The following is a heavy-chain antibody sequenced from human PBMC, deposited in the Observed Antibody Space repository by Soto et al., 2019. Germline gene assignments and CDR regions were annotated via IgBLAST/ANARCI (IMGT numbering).Heavy chain of an antibody. J-gene: IGHJ6*03. CDR1: GASISSHY. V-gene: IGHV4-59*08. CDR3: AGGGSIVVATRRLMDV. D-gene: IGHD3-22*01. Sequence: SETLSLTCTVSGASISSHYWSWTRQAPGKGLEWIANINYNGNTNYNPSLKSRVTISVDTSKNQFSLTVISVTAADTAVYYCAGGGSIVVATRRLMDVWGRGTTVTVSS. CDR2: INYNGNT.